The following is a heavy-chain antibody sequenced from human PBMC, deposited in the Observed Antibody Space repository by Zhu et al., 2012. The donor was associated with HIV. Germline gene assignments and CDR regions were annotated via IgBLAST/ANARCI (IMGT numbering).Heavy chain of an antibody. Sequence: QVQLQESGPGLVKPSETLSLTCAVSGYSISSGYYWGWIRQPPGKGLEWIGSIYHSGSTYYNPSLKSRVTISVDTSKNQFSLKLSSVTAADTAVYYCARLGSDYYDSSGRIDYWAREPWSPSP. V-gene: IGHV4-38-2*01. J-gene: IGHJ4*02. D-gene: IGHD3-22*01. CDR2: IYHSGST. CDR1: GYSISSGYY. CDR3: ARLGSDYYDSSGRIDY.